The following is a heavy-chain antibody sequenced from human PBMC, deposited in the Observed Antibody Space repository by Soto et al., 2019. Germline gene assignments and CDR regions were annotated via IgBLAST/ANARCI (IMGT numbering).Heavy chain of an antibody. V-gene: IGHV1-3*01. CDR2: INAGNGNT. CDR1: GYTFTSYA. D-gene: IGHD6-13*01. CDR3: ATSHSSSWLPYYYYGMDV. Sequence: QVQLVQSGAEVKKPGASVKVSCKASGYTFTSYAMHWVRQAPGQRLEWMGWINAGNGNTKYSQKFQGRVTITRDTSASTAYMELSSLRSEDTAVYYCATSHSSSWLPYYYYGMDVWGQGTTVTVSS. J-gene: IGHJ6*02.